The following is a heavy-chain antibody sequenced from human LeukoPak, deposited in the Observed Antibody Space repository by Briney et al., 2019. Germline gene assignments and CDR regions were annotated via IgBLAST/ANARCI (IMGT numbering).Heavy chain of an antibody. CDR3: ARGILTGYMDY. CDR2: IYHSGST. Sequence: SETLSLTCSVYGYSISRAYYWGWIRQPPGKGLEWIGSIYHSGSTYYNPSLKSRVTISLYTSKNQFSLKLSSVTAADTAVYYCARGILTGYMDYWGQGTLVTVSS. J-gene: IGHJ4*02. CDR1: GYSISRAYY. D-gene: IGHD3-9*01. V-gene: IGHV4-38-2*02.